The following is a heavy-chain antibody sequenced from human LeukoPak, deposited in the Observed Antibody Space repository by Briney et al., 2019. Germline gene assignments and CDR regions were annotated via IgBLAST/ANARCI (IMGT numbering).Heavy chain of an antibody. CDR3: ARDHGYSPDY. Sequence: QSGRSLRLSCAASGFTFSSYGMHWVRQAPGKGLEWVAVIWYDGSNKYYADSVKGRFTISRDNSKNTLYLQVNSLRAEDTAVYYCARDHGYSPDYWGQGTLVTVSS. D-gene: IGHD6-13*01. CDR1: GFTFSSYG. CDR2: IWYDGSNK. V-gene: IGHV3-33*01. J-gene: IGHJ4*02.